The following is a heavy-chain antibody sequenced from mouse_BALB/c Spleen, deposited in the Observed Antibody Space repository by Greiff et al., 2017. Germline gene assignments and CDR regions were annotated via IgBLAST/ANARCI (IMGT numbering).Heavy chain of an antibody. CDR1: GFTFSSYG. V-gene: IGHV5-6*01. CDR2: ISSGGSYT. J-gene: IGHJ2*01. Sequence: VQLKESGGDLVKPGGSLKLSCAASGFTFSSYGMSWVRQTPDKRLEWVATISSGGSYTYYPDSVKGRFTISRDNAKNTLYLQMSSLKSEDTAMYYCARGEMHFDYWGQGTTLTVSS. CDR3: ARGEMHFDY.